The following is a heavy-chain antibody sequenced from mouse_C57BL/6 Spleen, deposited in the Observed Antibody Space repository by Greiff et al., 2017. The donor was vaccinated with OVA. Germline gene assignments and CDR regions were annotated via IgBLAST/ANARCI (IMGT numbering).Heavy chain of an antibody. CDR2: ISYSGST. V-gene: IGHV3-1*01. Sequence: EVQVVESGPGMVKPSQSLSLTCTVTGYSITSGYDWHWIRHFPGNKLEWMGYISYSGSTNYNPSLKSRISITHDTSKNHFFLKLNSVTTEDTATYYCARGGGYYDAMDYWGQGTSVTVSS. D-gene: IGHD2-2*01. CDR1: GYSITSGYD. CDR3: ARGGGYYDAMDY. J-gene: IGHJ4*01.